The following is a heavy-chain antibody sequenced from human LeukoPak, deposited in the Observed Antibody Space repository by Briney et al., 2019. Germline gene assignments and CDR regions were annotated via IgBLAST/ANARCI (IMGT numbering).Heavy chain of an antibody. Sequence: GASVKVSCKASGYTFTGHYMHWVRQAPGQGLEWMGWISAYNGNTNYAQKLQGRVTMTTDTSTSTAYMELRSLRSDDTAVYYCARVRFPITMIVVVTQRPRGYFDYWGQGTLVTVSS. CDR2: ISAYNGNT. J-gene: IGHJ4*02. V-gene: IGHV1-18*04. D-gene: IGHD3-22*01. CDR3: ARVRFPITMIVVVTQRPRGYFDY. CDR1: GYTFTGHY.